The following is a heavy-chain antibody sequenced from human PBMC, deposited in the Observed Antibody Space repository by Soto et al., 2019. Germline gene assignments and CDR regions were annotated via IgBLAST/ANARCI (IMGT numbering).Heavy chain of an antibody. D-gene: IGHD3-10*01. V-gene: IGHV1-46*01. CDR1: GYTVTSYY. CDR3: ARVSDWFDP. Sequence: QVQLVQSGAEVTKPGAAVKVSCKASGYTVTSYYMHWVRQAHGQGLEWMGIINPSGGSTSYAQKCQGRVNLTRDTSTSTVSMELSSLRSEDTAVYYCARVSDWFDPWGQGTLVTVSS. J-gene: IGHJ5*02. CDR2: INPSGGST.